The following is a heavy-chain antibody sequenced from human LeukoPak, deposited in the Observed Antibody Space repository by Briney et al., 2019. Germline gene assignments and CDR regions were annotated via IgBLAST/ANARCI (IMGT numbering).Heavy chain of an antibody. D-gene: IGHD3-22*01. V-gene: IGHV1-18*01. CDR1: GYTFTSYG. Sequence: ASVKVSCKASGYTFTSYGISWVRQAPGQGLGWMGWISAYNGNTNYAQKLQGRVTMTTDTSTSTAYMELRSLRSDDTAVYYCARDSPTYYYDSSGYPIDYWGQGTLVTVSS. CDR2: ISAYNGNT. CDR3: ARDSPTYYYDSSGYPIDY. J-gene: IGHJ4*02.